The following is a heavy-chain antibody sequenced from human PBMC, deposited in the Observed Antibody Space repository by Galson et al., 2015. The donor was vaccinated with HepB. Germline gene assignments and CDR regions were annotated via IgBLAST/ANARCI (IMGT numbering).Heavy chain of an antibody. V-gene: IGHV3-11*01. Sequence: SLRLSCAASGFTFSDYYMSWIRQAPGQGLEWLSYISGSGSTIYYADSVKGRFTISRDNAKNSLYLQMNSLRAEDTAVYYCARVDRDGARAYYHYYMDVWGKGTTVTVSS. CDR1: GFTFSDYY. CDR3: ARVDRDGARAYYHYYMDV. D-gene: IGHD3-16*01. J-gene: IGHJ6*03. CDR2: ISGSGSTI.